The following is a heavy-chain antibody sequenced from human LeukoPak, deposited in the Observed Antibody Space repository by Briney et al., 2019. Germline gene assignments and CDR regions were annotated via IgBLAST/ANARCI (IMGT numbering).Heavy chain of an antibody. D-gene: IGHD2-8*01. J-gene: IGHJ6*03. CDR3: AREEVYCTNGVCLSRYYYYYMDV. CDR2: TYYRSKWYN. V-gene: IGHV6-1*01. Sequence: SQTLSLTCAISGDSFSSNSAAWHWIRQSPSRGLEWLVRTYYRSKWYNDYAVSVKSRITINPDTSKNQFSLQLNSVTPEDTAVYYCAREEVYCTNGVCLSRYYYYYMDVWGKGTTVTVSS. CDR1: GDSFSSNSAA.